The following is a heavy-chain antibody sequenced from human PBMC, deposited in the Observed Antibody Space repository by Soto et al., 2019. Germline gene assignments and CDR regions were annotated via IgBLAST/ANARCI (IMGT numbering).Heavy chain of an antibody. Sequence: ASVKVSCKASGYTFTRSGISWARQAPGQGPEWMGWISSYNGDTNYAQTFQGRVTMTTDTSTRTTYMERRSLRSDDTAVYYIAREGVAPYYYYGMDVWGQGTPFTVSS. V-gene: IGHV1-18*01. D-gene: IGHD5-12*01. CDR2: ISSYNGDT. CDR1: GYTFTRSG. J-gene: IGHJ6*02. CDR3: AREGVAPYYYYGMDV.